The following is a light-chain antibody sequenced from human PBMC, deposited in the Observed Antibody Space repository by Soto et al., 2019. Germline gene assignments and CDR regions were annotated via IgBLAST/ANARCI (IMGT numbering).Light chain of an antibody. CDR1: QSVSSSY. Sequence: EIVLTQSPATLSLSPGERATLSCRASQSVSSSYLAWYQQKPGQAPRLLIYGASSRATGIPDRFGGSGSGTDFTLTISRLEPEDFAVYYCQQYGSSTETPWTFGQGTKVDIK. J-gene: IGKJ1*01. CDR3: QQYGSSTETPWT. V-gene: IGKV3-20*01. CDR2: GAS.